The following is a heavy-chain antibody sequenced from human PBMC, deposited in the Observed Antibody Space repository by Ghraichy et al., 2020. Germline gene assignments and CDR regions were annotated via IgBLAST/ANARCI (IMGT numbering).Heavy chain of an antibody. J-gene: IGHJ6*02. D-gene: IGHD6-19*01. Sequence: GGSLRLSCAVSGFTFNNYWMTWVRQAPGKGLEWVANINQDESEKNYVDSVRGRFIISRDNAKNSLYFQMNSLRAEDTAVHYCARGLSSGWYTLGKFYYAMDVWGQGTTVTVSS. CDR2: INQDESEK. CDR1: GFTFNNYW. CDR3: ARGLSSGWYTLGKFYYAMDV. V-gene: IGHV3-7*03.